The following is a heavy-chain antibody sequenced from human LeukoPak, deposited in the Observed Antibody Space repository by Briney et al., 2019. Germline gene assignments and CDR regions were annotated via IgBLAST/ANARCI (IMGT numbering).Heavy chain of an antibody. CDR2: ISSSGSTI. J-gene: IGHJ5*02. D-gene: IGHD3-3*01. V-gene: IGHV3-48*04. CDR3: AREYYDFWSGYGGINWFDP. Sequence: GGSLRLSCAASGFTFSSYGMSWVRQAPGKGLEWVSYISSSGSTIYYADSVKGRFTISRDNAKNSLYLQMNSLRAEDTAVYYCAREYYDFWSGYGGINWFDPWGQGTLVTVSS. CDR1: GFTFSSYG.